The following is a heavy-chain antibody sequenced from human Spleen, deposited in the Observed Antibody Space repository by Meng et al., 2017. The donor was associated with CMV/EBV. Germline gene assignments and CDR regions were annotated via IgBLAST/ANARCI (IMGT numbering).Heavy chain of an antibody. V-gene: IGHV2-5*01. CDR1: LRTSGVG. CDR2: IYWNDDK. Sequence: LRTSGVGVGWIRPPPGKALEWLALIYWNDDKRYSPSLKSRLTITKDTSKNQVVLTMTNMDPVDTATYYCARPRYYDFWSGDPGRIDYWGQGTLVTVSS. J-gene: IGHJ4*02. CDR3: ARPRYYDFWSGDPGRIDY. D-gene: IGHD3-3*01.